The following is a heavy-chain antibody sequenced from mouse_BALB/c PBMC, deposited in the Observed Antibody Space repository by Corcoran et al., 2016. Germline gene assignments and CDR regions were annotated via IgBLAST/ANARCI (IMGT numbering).Heavy chain of an antibody. V-gene: IGHV1-18*01. CDR3: ARKDGKYGDY. D-gene: IGHD2-1*01. CDR1: GYTFTEYT. Sequence: EVQLQQSGAELVKPGASVKISCKTSGYTFTEYTMRWVKHSHGKSLAWIGGINPNNGGTSYNQKFKGKATLTVDKSSSTAYMELRSLTSEDSTVYYCARKDGKYGDYWGQGTTLTVSS. CDR2: INPNNGGT. J-gene: IGHJ2*01.